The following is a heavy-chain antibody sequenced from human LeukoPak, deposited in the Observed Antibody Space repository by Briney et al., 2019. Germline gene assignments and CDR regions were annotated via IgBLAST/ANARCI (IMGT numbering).Heavy chain of an antibody. Sequence: GGSLRLSCAASGFTFSSYWMTWGRQAPGKGLEWVANIRQDGSEKNYVDSVKGRFTISRDNAKNSLYLQMNCLRAEDTAVYYCAKGFRGYSYGIFFDYWGQGTLVTVSS. CDR1: GFTFSSYW. V-gene: IGHV3-7*03. D-gene: IGHD5-18*01. CDR3: AKGFRGYSYGIFFDY. J-gene: IGHJ4*02. CDR2: IRQDGSEK.